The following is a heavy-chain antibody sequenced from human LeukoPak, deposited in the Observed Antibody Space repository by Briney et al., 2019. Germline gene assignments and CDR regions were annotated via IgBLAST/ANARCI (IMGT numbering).Heavy chain of an antibody. J-gene: IGHJ4*02. CDR2: ISNSGSDF. CDR1: GFTFSNYE. CDR3: TRERGGYSYGYDYFDY. Sequence: GGSLRLSCAASGFTFSNYEMNWVRQAPGKGLEWVSYISNSGSDFSYADSVKGRFTISRDNAKNSLYLQMNSLRAEDTAVYYCTRERGGYSYGYDYFDYWGQGTLVTVSS. D-gene: IGHD5-18*01. V-gene: IGHV3-48*03.